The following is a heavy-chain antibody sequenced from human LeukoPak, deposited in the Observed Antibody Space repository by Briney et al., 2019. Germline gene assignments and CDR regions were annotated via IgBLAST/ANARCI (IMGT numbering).Heavy chain of an antibody. V-gene: IGHV1-18*01. J-gene: IGHJ4*02. CDR2: VSAYNDKT. Sequence: ASVKVSCKASGYTFTSYGISWVRQAPGQGLEWMGWVSAYNDKTNYAQKLQGRVTMTADTSTSTFYVELRSLSSDDTAVYYCARGSYFDYWGQGTLVTVSS. CDR3: ARGSYFDY. CDR1: GYTFTSYG.